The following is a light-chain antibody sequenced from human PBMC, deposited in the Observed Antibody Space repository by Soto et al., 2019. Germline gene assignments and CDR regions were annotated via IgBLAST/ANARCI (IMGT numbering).Light chain of an antibody. J-gene: IGLJ2*01. CDR3: SSFATSDTPMV. CDR1: SSDVGRYNH. V-gene: IGLV2-14*03. Sequence: QSALTQPASVSGSPGQSITISCTGTSSDVGRYNHVSWYQQHPGEAPKLMIYDVSSRPSGVSNRCSGSKAADTASLTNSGLQAEDKAAYYCSSFATSDTPMVFCGGTKLTVL. CDR2: DVS.